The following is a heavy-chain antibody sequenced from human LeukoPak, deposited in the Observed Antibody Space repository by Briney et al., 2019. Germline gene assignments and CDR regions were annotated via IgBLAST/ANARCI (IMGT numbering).Heavy chain of an antibody. V-gene: IGHV3-21*04. Sequence: GGSLRLSCAASGFTFSSYSMNWVRQAPGKGLEWVSSISSNNNYIYYADSVKGRFTISRDNAKNSLYLQMNSLRAEDTAVYYCATVGATDYWGQGTLVTVSS. CDR2: ISSNNNYI. D-gene: IGHD1-26*01. CDR3: ATVGATDY. J-gene: IGHJ4*02. CDR1: GFTFSSYS.